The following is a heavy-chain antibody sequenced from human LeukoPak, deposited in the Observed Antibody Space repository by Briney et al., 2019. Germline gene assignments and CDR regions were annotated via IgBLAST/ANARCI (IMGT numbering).Heavy chain of an antibody. CDR3: ARTSTSGWDFDY. V-gene: IGHV4-4*02. CDR2: IYHSGST. Sequence: SETLSLTCAVSGGSISSSNWWSWVRQPPGKGLEWIGEIYHSGSTNYNPSLKSRVTISVDTSNNEFSLKLSSVTAADTAVYYCARTSTSGWDFDYWGQGTLVTVSS. J-gene: IGHJ4*02. D-gene: IGHD6-19*01. CDR1: GGSISSSNW.